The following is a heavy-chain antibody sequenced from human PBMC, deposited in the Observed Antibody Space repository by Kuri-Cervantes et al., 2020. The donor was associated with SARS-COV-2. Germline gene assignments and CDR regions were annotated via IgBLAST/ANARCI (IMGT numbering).Heavy chain of an antibody. V-gene: IGHV3-30-3*01. CDR2: ISYDGSNK. CDR1: GFTFSSYA. Sequence: GESLKISCAASGFTFSSYAVHWVRQAPGKGLEWVAVISYDGSNKYYADSVKGRFTISRDNSKNTLYLQMNSLRAEDTAVYYFARGGALYYYMDVWGKGTTVTVSS. J-gene: IGHJ6*03. D-gene: IGHD1-26*01. CDR3: ARGGALYYYMDV.